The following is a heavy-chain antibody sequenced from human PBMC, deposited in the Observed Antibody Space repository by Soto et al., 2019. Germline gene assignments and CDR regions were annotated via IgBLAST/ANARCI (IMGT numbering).Heavy chain of an antibody. CDR1: SGSVSSSSYY. V-gene: IGHV4-39*01. J-gene: IGHJ4*02. CDR3: ASGGRWELPQDY. Sequence: SETLSLTSTVSSGSVSSSSYYWCWIRQPPGKGLEWIGSIYYSGSTYYNPSLKSRVTISLDTSKNQFSLKLSSVTAADTAVYYCASGGRWELPQDYWGQGTLVTVSS. D-gene: IGHD1-26*01. CDR2: IYYSGST.